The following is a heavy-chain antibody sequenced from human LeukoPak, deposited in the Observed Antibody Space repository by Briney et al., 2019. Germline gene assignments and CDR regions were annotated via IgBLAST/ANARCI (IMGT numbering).Heavy chain of an antibody. Sequence: GGSLSLSCASSGFTFTSYALSWVRQAPGKGLEWVSTISYSGGTTYHTDSVKGRFTISRDISKNTVYLQMNSLKAEDTAVYYCAKDGVVRGLGPYYFDSWGQGSLVTVSS. J-gene: IGHJ4*02. CDR1: GFTFTSYA. CDR3: AKDGVVRGLGPYYFDS. D-gene: IGHD3-10*01. CDR2: ISYSGGTT. V-gene: IGHV3-23*01.